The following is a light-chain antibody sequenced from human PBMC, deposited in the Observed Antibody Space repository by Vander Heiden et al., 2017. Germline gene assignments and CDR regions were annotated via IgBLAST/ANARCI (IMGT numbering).Light chain of an antibody. CDR1: KLGDKY. CDR2: QDS. J-gene: IGLJ2*01. CDR3: QAWDSSIVV. V-gene: IGLV3-1*01. Sequence: SYELTQPPSASGSPGQPASITCSGDKLGDKYACWYQQKPGQSPVLVIYQDSKRPSGSPERFSGSNSGNTATLTISGTQAMDEADYYCQAWDSSIVVFGGGTKLNVI.